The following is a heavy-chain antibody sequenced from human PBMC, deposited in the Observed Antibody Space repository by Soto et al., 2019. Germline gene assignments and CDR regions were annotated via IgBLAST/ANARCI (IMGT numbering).Heavy chain of an antibody. D-gene: IGHD3-3*01. CDR1: GGSMISYY. V-gene: IGHV4-59*12. J-gene: IGHJ6*02. CDR2: IYYAGST. CDR3: GGSRCLEWFNYYYYGMDV. Sequence: SETLSLTCTVSGGSMISYYWSWIRQPPGRGLEWIGFIYYAGSTKYNPSLNSRVTISVDTSKNQFSLTVTSVTAADTAVYYCGGSRCLEWFNYYYYGMDVWGQGTTVTVSS.